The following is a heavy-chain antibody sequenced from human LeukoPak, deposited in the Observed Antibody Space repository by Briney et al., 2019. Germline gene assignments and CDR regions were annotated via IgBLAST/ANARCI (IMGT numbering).Heavy chain of an antibody. V-gene: IGHV3-11*04. D-gene: IGHD6-13*01. J-gene: IGHJ4*02. CDR3: AKERKGVAAAGTIDY. CDR2: ISSSGSTI. Sequence: GGSLRLSCAASGFTFSDYYMSWIRQAPGKGLEWVSYISSSGSTIYYADSVKGRFTISRDNSKNTLYLQMNSLRAEDTAVYYCAKERKGVAAAGTIDYWGQGTLVTVSS. CDR1: GFTFSDYY.